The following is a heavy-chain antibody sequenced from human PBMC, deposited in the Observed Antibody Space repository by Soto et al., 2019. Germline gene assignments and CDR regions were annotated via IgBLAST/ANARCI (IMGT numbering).Heavy chain of an antibody. CDR2: IRRDGSYE. D-gene: IGHD1-26*01. J-gene: IGHJ4*02. Sequence: QVHLVESGGSVVQPGKSLRISCAASGFSFRDFAMHWFRQAPGKGLEWLATIRRDGSYENYGDSLKGRFTISRDNFKNTLYLQMDSLRVEDTALYYCVRQGPRKIVGAIDYWGQGTLVTVSS. CDR3: VRQGPRKIVGAIDY. CDR1: GFSFRDFA. V-gene: IGHV3-33*01.